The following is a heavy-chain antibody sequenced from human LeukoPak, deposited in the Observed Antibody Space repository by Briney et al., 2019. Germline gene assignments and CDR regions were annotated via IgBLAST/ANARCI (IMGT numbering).Heavy chain of an antibody. CDR3: AAGGVVQNAYDAFDI. Sequence: SETLSLTCAVYGGSFSGYYWSWIRQPPGKGLEWIGEINHSGSTNYNPSLKSRVTISVDTSKNQFSLKLSSVTAADTAVYYCAAGGVVQNAYDAFDIWGQGTMVTVSS. CDR1: GGSFSGYY. V-gene: IGHV4-34*01. CDR2: INHSGST. J-gene: IGHJ3*02. D-gene: IGHD2-8*02.